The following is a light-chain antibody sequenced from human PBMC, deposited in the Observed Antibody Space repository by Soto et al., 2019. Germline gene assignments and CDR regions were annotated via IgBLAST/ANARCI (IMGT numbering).Light chain of an antibody. CDR1: QGIRND. CDR2: AAS. CDR3: LLHKSYLWT. V-gene: IGKV1-17*01. Sequence: DIQMTHSPSSLSASVGDRFTITCRASQGIRNDLSWYHQKPGKAPKRLIYAASSLQGGVPSRFSGSGSGTEFTLTITSLQPEDFATYYCLLHKSYLWTFGQGTKVDIK. J-gene: IGKJ1*01.